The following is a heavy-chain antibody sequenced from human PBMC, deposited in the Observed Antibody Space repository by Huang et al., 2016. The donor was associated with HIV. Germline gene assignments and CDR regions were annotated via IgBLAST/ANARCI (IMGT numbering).Heavy chain of an antibody. CDR3: ARHREGPVAYYSGWGSHLNYMDV. J-gene: IGHJ6*03. V-gene: IGHV4-39*01. CDR2: IEYKGST. Sequence: QLLLQESGPGLVKPSEALALTCAVSGGSIRSSDYHWGWIRQPPGKWLEWIVSIEYKGSTHYSPSLKSRVTIAVDTSKNLFFLNLTSMTAADTAVYYCARHREGPVAYYSGWGSHLNYMDVWGRGRTVVVSS. D-gene: IGHD3-10*01. CDR1: GGSIRSSDYH.